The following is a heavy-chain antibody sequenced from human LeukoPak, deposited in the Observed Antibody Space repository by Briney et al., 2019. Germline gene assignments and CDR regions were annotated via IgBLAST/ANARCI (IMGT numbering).Heavy chain of an antibody. CDR2: IKQDGSDK. CDR3: ARDAGFHDYGDFFFDY. Sequence: GGSLRLSCAASGFTFSSYWMNWVRQAPGKGLEWVANIKQDGSDKYYVDSVKGRFTISRDNAKTSLYLQMNSLRAEGTAVYYCARDAGFHDYGDFFFDYWGQGTLVTVSS. D-gene: IGHD4-17*01. CDR1: GFTFSSYW. J-gene: IGHJ4*02. V-gene: IGHV3-7*01.